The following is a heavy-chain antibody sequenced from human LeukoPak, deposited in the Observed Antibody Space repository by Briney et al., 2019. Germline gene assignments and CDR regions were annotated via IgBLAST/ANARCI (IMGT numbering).Heavy chain of an antibody. CDR2: INHVGIT. Sequence: SETLSLTCTVSGYSISSGYYWGWIRQPPGKGLEWIGHINHVGITNYNPSLKSRLTTLVDTSKNQFTLKLKSVTAADTAVYYCARKGLRLLDWLSEYFFDYWGQGNLVTVSS. J-gene: IGHJ4*02. V-gene: IGHV4-38-2*02. D-gene: IGHD3-3*01. CDR1: GYSISSGYY. CDR3: ARKGLRLLDWLSEYFFDY.